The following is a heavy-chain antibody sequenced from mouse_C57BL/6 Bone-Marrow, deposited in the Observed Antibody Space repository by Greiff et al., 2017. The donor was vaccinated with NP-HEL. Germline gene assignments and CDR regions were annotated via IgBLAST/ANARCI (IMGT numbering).Heavy chain of an antibody. Sequence: DVHLVESGGGLVKPGGSLKLSCAASGFTFSDYGMHWVRQAPEKGLEWVAYISSGSSTIYYADTVKGRFTISRDNAKNTLFLQMTSLRSEDTAMYYCARWDYGSSNAMGYWGQGTSVTVSS. J-gene: IGHJ4*01. CDR3: ARWDYGSSNAMGY. CDR1: GFTFSDYG. D-gene: IGHD1-1*01. V-gene: IGHV5-17*01. CDR2: ISSGSSTI.